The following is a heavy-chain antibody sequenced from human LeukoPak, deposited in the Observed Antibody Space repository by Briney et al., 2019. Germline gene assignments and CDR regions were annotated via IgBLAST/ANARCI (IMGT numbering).Heavy chain of an antibody. CDR1: GGSISSTSYY. J-gene: IGHJ4*02. V-gene: IGHV4-39*01. CDR3: ATRLKVTEHFDY. D-gene: IGHD2-21*02. CDR2: IYYTGST. Sequence: PSETLSLTCTVSGGSISSTSYYWGWIRQPPRKGLEWIGSIYYTGSTYYNPSLNTRVTMSVDTSKNQFSLKLSSVTAANTAVYYCATRLKVTEHFDYWGQGTLVTVSS.